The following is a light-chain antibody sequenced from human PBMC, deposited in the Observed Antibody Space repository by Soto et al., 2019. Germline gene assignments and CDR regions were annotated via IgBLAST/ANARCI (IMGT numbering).Light chain of an antibody. CDR3: QQYYSTPGT. Sequence: DIQMTQSPSSLSASVGDRVTITCRASQSIRLYLSWYQQKPGKAPKLLIYAASSLQSGVPSRFFGSGSGTDFTLTISSLQAEDGAVYYCQQYYSTPGTFGPGTKVDIK. CDR1: QSIRLY. V-gene: IGKV1-39*01. J-gene: IGKJ3*01. CDR2: AAS.